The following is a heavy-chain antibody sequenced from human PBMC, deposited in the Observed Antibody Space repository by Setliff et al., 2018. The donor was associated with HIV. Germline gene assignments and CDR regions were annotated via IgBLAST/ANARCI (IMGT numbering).Heavy chain of an antibody. CDR1: GAFSSIGSFY. J-gene: IGHJ4*02. CDR3: ARRPLDTGIDS. Sequence: SETLSLTCTVSGAFSSIGSFYWGWIRQSPGKGLEWIGHISYSGTTNYNPSLKSRATISVDTSKNQFSLKLNSVTAADTAVYYCARRPLDTGIDSWGQGTLVTVSS. CDR2: ISYSGTT. V-gene: IGHV4-59*08. D-gene: IGHD5-18*01.